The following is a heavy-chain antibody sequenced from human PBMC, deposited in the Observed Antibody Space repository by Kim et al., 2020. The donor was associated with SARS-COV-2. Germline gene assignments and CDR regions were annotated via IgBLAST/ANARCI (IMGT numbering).Heavy chain of an antibody. CDR2: INPSGGST. J-gene: IGHJ6*02. CDR1: GYTFTSYY. D-gene: IGHD3-22*01. CDR3: ARDLGQKGFNYYDSSGYYNYYGMDV. Sequence: ASVKVSCKASGYTFTSYYMHWVRQAPGQGLEWMGIINPSGGSTSYAQKFQGRVTMTRDTSTSTVYMELSSLRSEDTAVYYCARDLGQKGFNYYDSSGYYNYYGMDVWGQGTTVTVSS. V-gene: IGHV1-46*01.